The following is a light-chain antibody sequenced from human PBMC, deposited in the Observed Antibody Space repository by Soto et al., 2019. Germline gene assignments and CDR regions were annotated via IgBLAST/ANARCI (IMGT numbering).Light chain of an antibody. CDR2: GDN. Sequence: QSVLTQPPSASGTPGQRVTISCSGGGSNIGTNTVNWYRQLPGTAPKLVIFGDNQRPSRVPDRFSGSKSGTSASLAISGLQSEDEADYYCAAWDGSLNNVLFGGGTKLTVL. CDR1: GSNIGTNT. V-gene: IGLV1-44*01. J-gene: IGLJ2*01. CDR3: AAWDGSLNNVL.